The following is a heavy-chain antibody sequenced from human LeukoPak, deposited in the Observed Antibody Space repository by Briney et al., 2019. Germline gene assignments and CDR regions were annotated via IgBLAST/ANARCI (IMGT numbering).Heavy chain of an antibody. CDR1: GYSISSGYY. CDR2: IYHSGST. V-gene: IGHV4-38-2*01. Sequence: KPSETLSLTCAVSGYSISSGYYWGWIRQPPGKGLEWIGSIYHSGSTYYNPSLKSRVTIPVDTSKNQFSLKLSSVTAADTAMYYCARLFFPYWFDPWGQGTLVTVSS. D-gene: IGHD2/OR15-2a*01. J-gene: IGHJ5*02. CDR3: ARLFFPYWFDP.